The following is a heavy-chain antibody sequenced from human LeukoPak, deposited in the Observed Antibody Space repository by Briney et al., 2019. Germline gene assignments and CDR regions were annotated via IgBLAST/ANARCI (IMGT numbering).Heavy chain of an antibody. CDR1: GGSFSGYY. D-gene: IGHD6-13*01. Sequence: SETLSLTCAVYGGSFSGYYWSWIRQPPGKGLEWIGEINHSGSTNYNPSLKSRVTISVDTSKNQFSLKLSSVTAADTAVYYCARGVRSPGSSWYTDYWGQGTLVTVSS. CDR3: ARGVRSPGSSWYTDY. CDR2: INHSGST. V-gene: IGHV4-34*01. J-gene: IGHJ4*02.